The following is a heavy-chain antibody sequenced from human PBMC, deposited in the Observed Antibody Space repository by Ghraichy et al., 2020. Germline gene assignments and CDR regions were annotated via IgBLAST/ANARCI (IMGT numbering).Heavy chain of an antibody. V-gene: IGHV4-39*01. CDR1: GGSISSSSYY. CDR2: IYYSGST. CDR3: ARRPVATILGWFDP. D-gene: IGHD5-12*01. Sequence: SETLSLTCTVSGGSISSSSYYWGWIRQPPGKGLEWIGSIYYSGSTYYNPSLKSRVTISVDTSKNQFSLKLSSVTAADTAVYYCARRPVATILGWFDPWGQGTLVTVSS. J-gene: IGHJ5*02.